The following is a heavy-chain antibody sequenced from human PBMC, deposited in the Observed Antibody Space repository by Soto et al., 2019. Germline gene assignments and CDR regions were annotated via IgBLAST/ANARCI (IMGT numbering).Heavy chain of an antibody. Sequence: LSLTCTVSGGSISSGGYYWSWIRQHPGKGLEWIGYIYYSGSTYYNPSLKSRVTISVDTSKNQFSLKLSSVTAADTAVYYCARDCSSTSCYVHWGQGTLVTVSS. CDR3: ARDCSSTSCYVH. CDR2: IYYSGST. J-gene: IGHJ4*02. CDR1: GGSISSGGYY. D-gene: IGHD2-2*01. V-gene: IGHV4-31*03.